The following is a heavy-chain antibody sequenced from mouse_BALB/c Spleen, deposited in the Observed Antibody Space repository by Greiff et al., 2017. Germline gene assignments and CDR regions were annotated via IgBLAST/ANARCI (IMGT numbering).Heavy chain of an antibody. Sequence: EVQLQQSGTVLARPGASVKMSCKASGYTFTSYWMHWVKQRPGQGLEWIGAIYPGNSDTSYNQKFKGKAKLTAFTSTSTAYMELSSLTNEDSAVYYCTRPYYGSSYVGGWYFDVWGAGTTVTVSS. D-gene: IGHD1-1*01. CDR2: IYPGNSDT. CDR3: TRPYYGSSYVGGWYFDV. CDR1: GYTFTSYW. J-gene: IGHJ1*01. V-gene: IGHV1-5*01.